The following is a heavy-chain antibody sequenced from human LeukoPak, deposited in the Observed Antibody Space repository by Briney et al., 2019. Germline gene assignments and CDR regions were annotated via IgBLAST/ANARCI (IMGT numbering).Heavy chain of an antibody. CDR1: GGSISSGGYS. V-gene: IGHV4-30-2*01. J-gene: IGHJ2*01. Sequence: NPSQTLSLTCAVSGGSISSGGYSWSWIRQPPGKGLGWIGYIFDSGSTYYSPSLKSRVTISVERSRNQFSLQLSSVTAADTAVYYCARFMKSRYFDLWGRGTLVTVSS. CDR2: IFDSGST. CDR3: ARFMKSRYFDL. D-gene: IGHD3-16*01.